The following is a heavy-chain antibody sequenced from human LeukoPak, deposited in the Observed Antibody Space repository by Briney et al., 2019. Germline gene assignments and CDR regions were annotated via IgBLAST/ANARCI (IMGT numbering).Heavy chain of an antibody. CDR3: ARSDIVATGFDY. CDR2: IYTSGST. J-gene: IGHJ4*02. D-gene: IGHD5-12*01. CDR1: GGSISSGSYY. Sequence: SETLSLTCTVSGGSISSGSYYWSWIRQPAGKGLEWIGRIYTSGSTNYNPSLKSRVTVSVDTSKNQFSLKLSSVTAADTAVYYCARSDIVATGFDYWGQGTLVTVSS. V-gene: IGHV4-61*02.